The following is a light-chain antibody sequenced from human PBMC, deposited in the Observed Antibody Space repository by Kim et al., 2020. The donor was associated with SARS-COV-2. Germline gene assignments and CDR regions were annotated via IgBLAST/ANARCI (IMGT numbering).Light chain of an antibody. CDR1: NSKIGARYD. Sequence: RVPISCTGNNSKIGARYDVHWYQQLQGTAPKLLIFRKSDRPSGVPDRFSASKSGTSASLAITGLQAEDDDDYSGQYSHSSLSRHVFGSGTQLTVL. CDR2: RKS. J-gene: IGLJ1*01. CDR3: QYSHSSLSRHV. V-gene: IGLV1-40*01.